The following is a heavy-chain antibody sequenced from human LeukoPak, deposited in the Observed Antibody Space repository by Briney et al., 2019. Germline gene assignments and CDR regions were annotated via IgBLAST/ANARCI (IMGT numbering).Heavy chain of an antibody. J-gene: IGHJ4*02. Sequence: SVKVSCKASGGTFSSYAISWVRQAPGQGLEWMGRIIPILGIANYAQKFQGRVTITADKSTSTAYMELSSLRSEDTAVYYCATHSSGPPRFFDYWGQGTLVTVSS. V-gene: IGHV1-69*04. D-gene: IGHD6-19*01. CDR3: ATHSSGPPRFFDY. CDR2: IIPILGIA. CDR1: GGTFSSYA.